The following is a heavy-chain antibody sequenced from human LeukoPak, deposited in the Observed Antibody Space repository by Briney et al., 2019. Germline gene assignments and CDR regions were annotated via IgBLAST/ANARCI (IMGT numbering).Heavy chain of an antibody. J-gene: IGHJ4*02. CDR3: ARQTYYDSSGGGLDY. CDR1: GYSFNNYW. CDR2: IYAGDSDT. V-gene: IGHV5-51*01. D-gene: IGHD3-22*01. Sequence: GESLKISCKGSGYSFNNYWIGWARQMPGKGLEWMGIIYAGDSDTRYSPSFQGQVTISADKSISTAYLQWSSLKASDTAMYYCARQTYYDSSGGGLDYWGQGTLVTVSS.